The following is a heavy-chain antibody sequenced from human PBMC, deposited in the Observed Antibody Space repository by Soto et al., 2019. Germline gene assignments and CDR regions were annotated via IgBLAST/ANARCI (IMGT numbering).Heavy chain of an antibody. CDR2: ISSSSSPI. CDR3: ARDYSSYGPFDY. Sequence: GGSLRLSCAAAGFTFSSNDMNWVSQAPGKGLEWVSYISSSSSPIYYADSVRGRFTISRDNAKNSLYLQMNSLRAEDTAVHYCARDYSSYGPFDYWGQGTLVTVSS. J-gene: IGHJ4*02. D-gene: IGHD5-18*01. V-gene: IGHV3-48*01. CDR1: GFTFSSND.